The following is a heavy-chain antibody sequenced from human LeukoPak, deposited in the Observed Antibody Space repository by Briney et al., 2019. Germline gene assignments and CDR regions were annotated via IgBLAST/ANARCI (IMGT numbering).Heavy chain of an antibody. CDR2: IYSGGST. Sequence: GGSLRLSCAASGFTVSSNYMSWVRQAPGKGLEWVSVIYSGGSTYYADSVKGRFTISRHNSKNTLYLQMNSLRAEDTAVYYCARRSYSGYDSLSGMDAWGQGTTVTVSS. V-gene: IGHV3-53*04. CDR3: ARRSYSGYDSLSGMDA. J-gene: IGHJ6*02. D-gene: IGHD5-12*01. CDR1: GFTVSSNY.